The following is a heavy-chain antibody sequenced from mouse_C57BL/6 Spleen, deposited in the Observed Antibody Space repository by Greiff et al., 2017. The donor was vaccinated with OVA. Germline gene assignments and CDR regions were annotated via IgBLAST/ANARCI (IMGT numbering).Heavy chain of an antibody. CDR1: GYTFTSYW. CDR2: IDPSDSYT. V-gene: IGHV1-59*01. D-gene: IGHD1-1*01. CDR3: ARFPQNFYYYGSSLFDY. J-gene: IGHJ2*01. Sequence: QVQLQQPGAELVRPGTSVKLSCKASGYTFTSYWMHWVKQRPGQGLEWIGVIDPSDSYTNYNQKFKGKATLTVDTSSSTAYMQLSSLTSYDSAVYYCARFPQNFYYYGSSLFDYWGQGTTLTVSS.